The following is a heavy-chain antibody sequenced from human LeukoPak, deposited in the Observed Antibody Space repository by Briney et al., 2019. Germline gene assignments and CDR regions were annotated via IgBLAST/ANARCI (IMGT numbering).Heavy chain of an antibody. Sequence: GGSLRLSCAASGFTVSSNYMSWVRQAPGKGLEWVSVIYSGGSTYYADSVKGRFTISRDNSKNTLYLQMNSLRAEDTAVYYCARVSLVGDDFWSGYSPYYYYGMDVWGQGTTVTVSS. D-gene: IGHD3-3*01. V-gene: IGHV3-53*01. CDR2: IYSGGST. CDR1: GFTVSSNY. CDR3: ARVSLVGDDFWSGYSPYYYYGMDV. J-gene: IGHJ6*02.